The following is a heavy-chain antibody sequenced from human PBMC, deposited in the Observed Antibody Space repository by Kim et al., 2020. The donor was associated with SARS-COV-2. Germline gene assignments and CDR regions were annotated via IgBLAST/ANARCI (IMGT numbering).Heavy chain of an antibody. D-gene: IGHD3-3*01. CDR3: GRWDYVFWSGYYLGGMDV. V-gene: IGHV1-18*04. CDR1: GYTFTSYG. J-gene: IGHJ6*02. Sequence: ASVKVSCKASGYTFTSYGISWVRQAPGQGLEWMGWISAYNGNTNYAQKLQGRVTMTTDTSTSTAYMELRSLRSDDTAVYYCGRWDYVFWSGYYLGGMDVWGQGTTVTVSS. CDR2: ISAYNGNT.